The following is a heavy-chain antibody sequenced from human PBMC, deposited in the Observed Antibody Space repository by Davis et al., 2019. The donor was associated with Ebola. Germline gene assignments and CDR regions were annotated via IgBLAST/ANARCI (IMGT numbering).Heavy chain of an antibody. CDR2: IYHSGST. D-gene: IGHD3-22*01. J-gene: IGHJ5*02. CDR3: ARWSPYYDSSGYLS. V-gene: IGHV4-30-2*01. Sequence: SETLSLTCAVSGGSISSGGYSWSWIRQPPGKGLEWIGYIYHSGSTNYNPSLKSRVTISVDTSKNQFSLKLSSVTAADTAVYYCARWSPYYDSSGYLSWGQGTLVTVSS. CDR1: GGSISSGGYS.